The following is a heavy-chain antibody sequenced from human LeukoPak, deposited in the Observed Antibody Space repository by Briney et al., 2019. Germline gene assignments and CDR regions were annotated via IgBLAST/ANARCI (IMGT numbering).Heavy chain of an antibody. V-gene: IGHV4-31*03. CDR2: FYYSGNT. J-gene: IGHJ4*02. D-gene: IGHD4-17*01. CDR3: ARTYGDYVYYFDY. CDR1: GGSISSGGYY. Sequence: KASETLSLTCTVSGGSISSGGYYWSWIRQHPGKGLEWIGYFYYSGNTYYNPSLKSRVTISVDTSKNQFSLKLSSVTAADTAVYYCARTYGDYVYYFDYWGQGTLVTVSS.